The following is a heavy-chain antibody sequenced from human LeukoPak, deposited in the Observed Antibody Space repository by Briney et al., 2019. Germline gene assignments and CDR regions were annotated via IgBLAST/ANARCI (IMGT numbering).Heavy chain of an antibody. CDR3: ARVAVVGGY. V-gene: IGHV3-21*01. CDR1: GFTFSSYS. J-gene: IGHJ4*02. Sequence: GGSLRLSCAASGFTFSSYSMNWVRQAPGKGLEWVSSINSSSSYIYYADSVKGRFTISRDNAKNSLYLQMNSLRAEDTAVYYCARVAVVGGYWGQGTLVTVSP. D-gene: IGHD6-19*01. CDR2: INSSSSYI.